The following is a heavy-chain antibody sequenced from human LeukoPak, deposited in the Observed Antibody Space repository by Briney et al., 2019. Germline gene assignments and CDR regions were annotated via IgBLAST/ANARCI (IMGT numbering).Heavy chain of an antibody. CDR2: TDTSGRYV. Sequence: LSLTCTVSGGSISSSSYYWGWSRQPPGKGLEWVSFTDTSGRYVYYGDAVKGRFTISRDNAKNLLFLQMNSLRAEDTAVYYCARYRASSGGHYFDYGGQGTLVTVSS. D-gene: IGHD6-19*01. J-gene: IGHJ4*02. CDR1: GGSISSSS. CDR3: ARYRASSGGHYFDY. V-gene: IGHV3-21*06.